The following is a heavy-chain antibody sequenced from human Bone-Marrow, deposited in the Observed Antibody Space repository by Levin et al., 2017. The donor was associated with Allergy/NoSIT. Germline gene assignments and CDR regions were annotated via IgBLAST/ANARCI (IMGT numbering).Heavy chain of an antibody. J-gene: IGHJ4*02. Sequence: GGSLRLSCAASGFTFTNYAMGWVRQAPGRGLDWVSSITGSGGFTYYADSVKGRFTISRDNSKNTLFLQMNILTAEDTAVYYCAKYGAISGTPPYYLDYWGQGTLVTVSS. CDR1: GFTFTNYA. D-gene: IGHD1/OR15-1a*01. V-gene: IGHV3-23*01. CDR2: ITGSGGFT. CDR3: AKYGAISGTPPYYLDY.